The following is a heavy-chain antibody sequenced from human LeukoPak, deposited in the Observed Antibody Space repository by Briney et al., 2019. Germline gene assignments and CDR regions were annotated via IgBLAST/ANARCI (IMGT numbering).Heavy chain of an antibody. V-gene: IGHV3-66*02. J-gene: IGHJ6*02. Sequence: GGSLRLSCAASGFTVSSNYMSWVRQAPGKGLEWVSVIYSGGSTYYADSVKGRFTISRDNSKNTLYLQMNSLRAEDTAVYYCASSSNYYYYYGMDVWGQGTLVTVSS. D-gene: IGHD6-6*01. CDR3: ASSSNYYYYYGMDV. CDR2: IYSGGST. CDR1: GFTVSSNY.